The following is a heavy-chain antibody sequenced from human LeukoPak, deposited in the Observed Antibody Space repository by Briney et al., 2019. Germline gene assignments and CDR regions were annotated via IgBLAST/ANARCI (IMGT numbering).Heavy chain of an antibody. CDR1: GFTLSDYY. CDR2: ISSSGTTI. J-gene: IGHJ4*02. CDR3: ARGPLLRFARRSHYYFDY. V-gene: IGHV3-11*01. Sequence: GGSLRLSCVVSGFTLSDYYMSWIRQAPAKGLEWVSYISSSGTTIYYADSVKGRFTISRDNAKNSLYLQMNSLRAEDTAVYYCARGPLLRFARRSHYYFDYWGQGTLVTVSS. D-gene: IGHD3-3*01.